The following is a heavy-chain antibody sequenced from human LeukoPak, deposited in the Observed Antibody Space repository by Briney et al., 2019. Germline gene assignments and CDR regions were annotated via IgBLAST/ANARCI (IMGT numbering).Heavy chain of an antibody. D-gene: IGHD3-22*01. Sequence: GGSLRLSCAASGFTFSRCAMGWVRQIPGKGLEWVAGIGGSDGKTYYADPVKGRFNISRDNSKNSLYLQLNSLRSDDTAIYYCVKDANYFDSGSYMVPFDSCGQGTLVTVSS. CDR1: GFTFSRCA. J-gene: IGHJ4*02. V-gene: IGHV3-23*01. CDR3: VKDANYFDSGSYMVPFDS. CDR2: IGGSDGKT.